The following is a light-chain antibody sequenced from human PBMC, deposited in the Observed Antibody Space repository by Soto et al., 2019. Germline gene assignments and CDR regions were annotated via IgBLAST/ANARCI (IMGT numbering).Light chain of an antibody. V-gene: IGLV1-44*01. CDR2: SNN. J-gene: IGLJ2*01. Sequence: QSVLTQPPSASGTPGQRVTISCSGSSSNIGSNTVNWYQQLPGTAPKLLIYSNNQRPSGVPDRFSGSKSGTSASLAISGLQSEDEADYYCAAWDDSLNGHVVFCGGTQLTVL. CDR1: SSNIGSNT. CDR3: AAWDDSLNGHVV.